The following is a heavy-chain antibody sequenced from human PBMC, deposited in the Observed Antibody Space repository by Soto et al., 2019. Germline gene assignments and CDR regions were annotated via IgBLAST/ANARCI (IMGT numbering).Heavy chain of an antibody. D-gene: IGHD2-2*01. V-gene: IGHV1-3*01. J-gene: IGHJ6*02. CDR1: GYTFTSYA. CDR2: INAGNGNT. Sequence: ASVKVSCKASGYTFTSYAMHWVRQAPGQRLEWMGWINAGNGNTKYSQKFQGRVTITRDTSASTAYMELSSLRSEDTAVYYCARDRDYCSSTICYPFDYYYGMDVWGQGTTVTVSS. CDR3: ARDRDYCSSTICYPFDYYYGMDV.